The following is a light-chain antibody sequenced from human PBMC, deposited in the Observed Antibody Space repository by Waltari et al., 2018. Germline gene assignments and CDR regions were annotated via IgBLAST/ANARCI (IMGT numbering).Light chain of an antibody. CDR3: SSQSSDNIVL. J-gene: IGLJ3*02. V-gene: IGLV2-14*03. CDR1: SSDVGNYNH. Sequence: QSALTQPASVSGSPGQSLTISCPGTSSDVGNYNHVSWYPAHPGQGPKVIIYDVSDRPSGVSARFSGSKSGNTASLTISGLQAEDEADYYCSSQSSDNIVLFGGGTRVTVL. CDR2: DVS.